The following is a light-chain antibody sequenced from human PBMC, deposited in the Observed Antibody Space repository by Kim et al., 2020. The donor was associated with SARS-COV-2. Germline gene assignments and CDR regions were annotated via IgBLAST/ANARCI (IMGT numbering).Light chain of an antibody. CDR1: KIERGS. J-gene: IGLJ2*01. CDR3: QVWDSISDHVI. CDR2: NDA. V-gene: IGLV3-21*04. Sequence: APGKPATVTCAGTKIERGSVHGYRHKPGQAPTLVMYNDADRPPGIPARFSGSNSANTATLTIAGVEAGDEADYYCQVWDSISDHVIFGGGTKLTVL.